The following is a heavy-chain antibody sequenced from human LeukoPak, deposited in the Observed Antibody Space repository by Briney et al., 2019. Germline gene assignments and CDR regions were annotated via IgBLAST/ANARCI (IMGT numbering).Heavy chain of an antibody. CDR2: IYPHIGDI. V-gene: IGHV1-46*01. J-gene: IGHJ3*01. D-gene: IGHD3-3*01. CDR1: GYTFSSYY. CDR3: ARVSVTLFGAVIILNAFDV. Sequence: ASVKVSCKTSGYTFSSYYIHWVRQAPGQGLEWMGIIYPHIGDIQYAPKFRGRVTMTRDMSTSTVFMELRSLRSEDTAVYYCARVSVTLFGAVIILNAFDVWGQGTMVTVSS.